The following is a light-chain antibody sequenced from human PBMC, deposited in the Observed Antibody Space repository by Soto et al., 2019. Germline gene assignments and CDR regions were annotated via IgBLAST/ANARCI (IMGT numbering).Light chain of an antibody. CDR1: QSISSW. V-gene: IGKV1-5*03. Sequence: DIQMTQSPSTLSASVGDRVTITCRASQSISSWLAWYQQKLGQAPKLLIYKTSNLGSGVPSRFSGSGSGTEFSLTISSLQPDDFALYYCQQYKSFPLTFGGGTRVEVK. CDR2: KTS. CDR3: QQYKSFPLT. J-gene: IGKJ4*01.